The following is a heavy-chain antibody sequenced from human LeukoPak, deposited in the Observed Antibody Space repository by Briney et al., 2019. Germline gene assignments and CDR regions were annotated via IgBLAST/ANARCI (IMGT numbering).Heavy chain of an antibody. CDR2: INPNSGGT. V-gene: IGHV1-2*02. Sequence: ASVKDSCKASGYTFSGYYMHWVRQAPGQGLEGMGWINPNSGGTNYAQKFQGSVTMTRDTSIRTPNKQLSRMRSHDNAVYYCARGYPLATTAAGTYFQHWGQGNLVTVSS. CDR3: ARGYPLATTAAGTYFQH. J-gene: IGHJ1*01. CDR1: GYTFSGYY. D-gene: IGHD6-13*01.